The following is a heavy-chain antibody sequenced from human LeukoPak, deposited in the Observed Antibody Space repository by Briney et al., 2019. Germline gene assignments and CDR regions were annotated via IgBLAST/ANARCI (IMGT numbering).Heavy chain of an antibody. CDR3: ARGPTNGQAFDY. D-gene: IGHD2-8*01. CDR2: IREDGSQK. Sequence: GGSLRLSCAASGFTFSSSWMTWVRQVPGKGLEWVASIREDGSQKSSVDSVKGRFTISRDNAKTSLYLQMDSLRAEDTAVYWCARGPTNGQAFDYWGQGTLVSVSS. CDR1: GFTFSSSW. V-gene: IGHV3-7*01. J-gene: IGHJ4*02.